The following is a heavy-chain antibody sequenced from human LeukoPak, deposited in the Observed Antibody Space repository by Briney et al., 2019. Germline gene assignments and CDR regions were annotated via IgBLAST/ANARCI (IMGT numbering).Heavy chain of an antibody. CDR1: GFTFSTYW. Sequence: GGSLRLSCAASGFTFSTYWMSWVRQAPGKGLEWVANIKQDESEKYYVDSVKGRFTISRDNAKNSLYLQMNSLRAEDTAVYYCARGYFDWAWLGGYYYYMDVWGKGTTVTISS. V-gene: IGHV3-7*01. CDR3: ARGYFDWAWLGGYYYYMDV. J-gene: IGHJ6*03. D-gene: IGHD3-9*01. CDR2: IKQDESEK.